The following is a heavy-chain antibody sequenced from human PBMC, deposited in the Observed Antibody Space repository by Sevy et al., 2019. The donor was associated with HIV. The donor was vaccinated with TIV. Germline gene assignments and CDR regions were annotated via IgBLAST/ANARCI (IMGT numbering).Heavy chain of an antibody. Sequence: QLGGSLRLSCAASGFTFSNYAMSWVRQAPGKGLEWVSTFSFGCGKINYADSVKGRFTISRDSSKNTLYLQMNSLRAEDTALYYCAREGCSKPHDYWGQGTLVTVSS. J-gene: IGHJ4*02. V-gene: IGHV3-23*01. CDR3: AREGCSKPHDY. CDR1: GFTFSNYA. D-gene: IGHD2-2*01. CDR2: FSFGCGKI.